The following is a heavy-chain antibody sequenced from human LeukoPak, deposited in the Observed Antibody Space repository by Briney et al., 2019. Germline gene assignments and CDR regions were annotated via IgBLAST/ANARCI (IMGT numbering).Heavy chain of an antibody. CDR3: ASAVVVYNPFY. CDR2: IWYDGSNK. Sequence: GGSHTLLRAVYGPILSRQGTGSARQDPGKGPEWLAVIWYDGSNKYYADSVKGPFTISSVNSKNTLYLQMNSLRADDTDVYYFASAVVVYNPFYCGQGTLVTVSS. D-gene: IGHD5-24*01. CDR1: GPILSRQG. V-gene: IGHV3-33*07. J-gene: IGHJ4*02.